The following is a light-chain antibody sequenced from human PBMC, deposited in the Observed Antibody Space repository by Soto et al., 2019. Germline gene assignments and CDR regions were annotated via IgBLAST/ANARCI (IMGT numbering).Light chain of an antibody. J-gene: IGLJ3*02. Sequence: QSVLTQPPSASGTPGQRVTISCSGSSSNIGSNIVNWYQQLPGTAPKLLFYSNNQRPSEVPDRFSGSKSGTSASLAISGLQSEDDADYYCAAWDDSLNGWVFGGGTKVTVL. CDR3: AAWDDSLNGWV. V-gene: IGLV1-44*01. CDR2: SNN. CDR1: SSNIGSNI.